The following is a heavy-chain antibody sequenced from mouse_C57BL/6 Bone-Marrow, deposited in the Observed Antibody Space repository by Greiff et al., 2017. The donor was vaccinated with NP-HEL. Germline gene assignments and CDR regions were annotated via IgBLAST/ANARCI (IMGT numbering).Heavy chain of an antibody. J-gene: IGHJ3*01. Sequence: VQLQQSGAELVKPGASVKLSCKASGYTFTSYWMHWVKQRPGQGLEWIGMIHPNSGSTNYNEKFKSKATLTVDKSSSTAYMQLSSLTSEDSAVYYCARDALLGFAYWGQGTLVTVSA. CDR2: IHPNSGST. V-gene: IGHV1-64*01. CDR1: GYTFTSYW. D-gene: IGHD2-10*01. CDR3: ARDALLGFAY.